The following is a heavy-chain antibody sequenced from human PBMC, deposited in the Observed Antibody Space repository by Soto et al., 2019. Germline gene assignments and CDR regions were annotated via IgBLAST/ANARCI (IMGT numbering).Heavy chain of an antibody. V-gene: IGHV3-21*01. D-gene: IGHD3-3*01. Sequence: GGSLRLSCAASGFTFSSYSMNWVRQAPGKGLEWVSSISSSSSYIYYADSVKGRFTISRDNAKNSLYLQMNSLRAEDTAVYYCAREISPPYYDFWSGYLYPSGFDTWGQGTLVTVSS. J-gene: IGHJ5*02. CDR2: ISSSSSYI. CDR3: AREISPPYYDFWSGYLYPSGFDT. CDR1: GFTFSSYS.